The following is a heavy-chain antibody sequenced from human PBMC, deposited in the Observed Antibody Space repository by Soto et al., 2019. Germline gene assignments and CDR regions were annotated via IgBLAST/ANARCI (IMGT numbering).Heavy chain of an antibody. Sequence: SETLSLTCAVSGGPISSGGYSWSWIRQPPGKGLEWIGYIYHSGSTYYNPSLKSRVTISVDRSKNQFSLKLSSVTAADTAVYYCARARSVAIDYWGQGTLVTVSS. V-gene: IGHV4-30-2*01. J-gene: IGHJ4*02. CDR2: IYHSGST. CDR1: GGPISSGGYS. D-gene: IGHD2-15*01. CDR3: ARARSVAIDY.